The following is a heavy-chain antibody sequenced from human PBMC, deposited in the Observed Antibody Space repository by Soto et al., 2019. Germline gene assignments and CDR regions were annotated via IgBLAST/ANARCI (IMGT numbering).Heavy chain of an antibody. J-gene: IGHJ4*02. CDR3: ARSSLPRSTSCYDY. D-gene: IGHD2-2*01. CDR2: IWYDGSNK. Sequence: GGSLRLSCAASGFTISSYGMHWVRQAPGKGLEWVAVIWYDGSNKYYADSVKGRFTISRDNSKNTLYLQMNSLRAEDTAVYYCARSSLPRSTSCYDYWGQGTLVTVSS. CDR1: GFTISSYG. V-gene: IGHV3-33*01.